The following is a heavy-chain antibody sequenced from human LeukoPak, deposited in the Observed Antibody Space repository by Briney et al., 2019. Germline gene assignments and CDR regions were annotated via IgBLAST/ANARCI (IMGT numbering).Heavy chain of an antibody. Sequence: GGSLRLSCAASGFTFSSYAMSWVRQAPGKGLEWVSAISGTGGRTYYADSVKGRFTISRDNSKNTLYLQMNSLRAEDTAVYYCAKDYRSSSWYYFDYWGQGTLVTVSS. CDR3: AKDYRSSSWYYFDY. V-gene: IGHV3-23*01. D-gene: IGHD6-13*01. CDR1: GFTFSSYA. J-gene: IGHJ4*02. CDR2: ISGTGGRT.